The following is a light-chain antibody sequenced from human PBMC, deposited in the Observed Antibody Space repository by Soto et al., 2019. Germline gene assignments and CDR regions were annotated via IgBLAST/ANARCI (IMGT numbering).Light chain of an antibody. V-gene: IGKV3-15*01. Sequence: EIVMTQSPATLSVSPGERATLSCRASQSVSSNLAWYKQKPGQAPRLLIYGASNRATGIPARFSGSGSGTEFTLTISSLQSEDFAVYFCQQYNNWPPLTFGGGTKVEIK. CDR2: GAS. J-gene: IGKJ4*01. CDR1: QSVSSN. CDR3: QQYNNWPPLT.